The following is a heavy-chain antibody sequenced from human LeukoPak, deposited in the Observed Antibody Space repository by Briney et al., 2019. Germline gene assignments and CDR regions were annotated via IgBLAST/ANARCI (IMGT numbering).Heavy chain of an antibody. V-gene: IGHV4-4*07. CDR2: IYSSGSA. Sequence: PSETLSHTCTVSGGSISTYYWKWIRQPAGQGLEWIGHIYSSGSANYNPSLKSRVTMSVDTSKNQFSLRLTSVTAADTAVYYCARRAGNSWFFDYWGQGILVTVSS. CDR3: ARRAGNSWFFDY. CDR1: GGSISTYY. J-gene: IGHJ4*02. D-gene: IGHD6-13*01.